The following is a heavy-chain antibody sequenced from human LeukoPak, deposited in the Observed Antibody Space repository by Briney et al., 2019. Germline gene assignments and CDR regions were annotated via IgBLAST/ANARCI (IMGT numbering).Heavy chain of an antibody. D-gene: IGHD6-25*01. Sequence: PGRSLRLSCAASGFTFSNYAMSWVRQAPGKGLEWVSGISGSGGSTYYADSVKGRFTISRDNSKNTLYLQMNSLRAEDTAVYYCSKGSRAAGYYFDYWGQGTLVTVSS. J-gene: IGHJ4*02. CDR1: GFTFSNYA. CDR3: SKGSRAAGYYFDY. V-gene: IGHV3-23*01. CDR2: ISGSGGST.